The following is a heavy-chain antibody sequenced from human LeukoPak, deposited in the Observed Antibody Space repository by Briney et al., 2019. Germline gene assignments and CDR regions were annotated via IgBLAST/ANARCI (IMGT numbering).Heavy chain of an antibody. D-gene: IGHD3-22*01. CDR1: GGSISSSDYY. J-gene: IGHJ4*02. CDR2: IYYSGSA. CDR3: ARLVSYYDTTSRYYFDY. Sequence: SETLSLTCTVSGGSISSSDYYWGWIRQPPGKWLEWIASIYYSGSAYYNPSLKSRVTISVDTSKNQFSLRLSSVTAADTSVYYCARLVSYYDTTSRYYFDYWGQGTLVTVSS. V-gene: IGHV4-39*01.